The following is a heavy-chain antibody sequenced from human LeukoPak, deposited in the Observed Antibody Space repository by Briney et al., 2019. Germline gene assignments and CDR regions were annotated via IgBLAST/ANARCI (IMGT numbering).Heavy chain of an antibody. D-gene: IGHD3-16*01. CDR3: ARELRTFDS. J-gene: IGHJ4*01. CDR2: IKHNGDEL. CDR1: GFTFSSYW. Sequence: GGSLRLSCAASGFTFSSYWMTWVRQAPGKGLEWVANIKHNGDELNYVDSVEDRFTISRDNAKNSLYLHMTSLRAEDTAVYYSARELRTFDSWGHGTLVTVFS. V-gene: IGHV3-7*01.